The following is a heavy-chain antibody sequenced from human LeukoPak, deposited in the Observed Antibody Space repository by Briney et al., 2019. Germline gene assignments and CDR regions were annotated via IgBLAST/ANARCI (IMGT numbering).Heavy chain of an antibody. CDR3: ARGYCSGGSCYLYYYYYGMDV. CDR2: IIPIFGTA. V-gene: IGHV1-69*13. J-gene: IGHJ6*02. Sequence: SVKVSCKASGYTFTGYYMHWVRQAPGQGLEWMGGIIPIFGTANYAQKFQGRVTITADESTSTAYMELSSLRSEDTAVYYCARGYCSGGSCYLYYYYYGMDVWGQGTTVTVSS. D-gene: IGHD2-15*01. CDR1: GYTFTGYY.